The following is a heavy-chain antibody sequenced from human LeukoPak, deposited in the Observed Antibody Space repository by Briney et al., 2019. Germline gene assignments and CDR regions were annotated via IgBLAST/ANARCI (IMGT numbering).Heavy chain of an antibody. CDR1: GGTFSSYA. D-gene: IGHD3-9*01. Sequence: SVKVSCKASGGTFSSYAISWVRQAPGQGLEWMGGIIPIFGTASYAQKFQGRVTTTADESTSTAYMELSSLRSEDTAVYYCARRLVITGGFDYWGQGTLVTVSS. CDR3: ARRLVITGGFDY. CDR2: IIPIFGTA. V-gene: IGHV1-69*01. J-gene: IGHJ4*02.